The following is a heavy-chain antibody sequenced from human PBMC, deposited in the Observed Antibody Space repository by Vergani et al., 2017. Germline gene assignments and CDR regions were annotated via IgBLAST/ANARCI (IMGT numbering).Heavy chain of an antibody. Sequence: EVQLLESGGGLVQPGGSLRLSCAASGFTFSSYAMSWVRQAPGKGLEWVSAISGSGSTIYYADSVKGRFTISRDNAKNSLYLQMNSLRAEDTAVYYCARVKRDSNYETIFDYWGQGTLVTVSS. D-gene: IGHD4-11*01. V-gene: IGHV3-23*01. J-gene: IGHJ4*02. CDR2: ISGSGSTI. CDR3: ARVKRDSNYETIFDY. CDR1: GFTFSSYA.